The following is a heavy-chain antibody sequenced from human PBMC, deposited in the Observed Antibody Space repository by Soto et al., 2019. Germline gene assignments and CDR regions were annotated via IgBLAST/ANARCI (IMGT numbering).Heavy chain of an antibody. Sequence: SETLSLTCAVYGGSFSGYYWSWIRQPPGKGLEWIGEINHSGSTNYNPSLKSRVTISVDTSKNQFSLKLSSVTAADTAVYYCARDRGYCSGGSCLRKNWFDPWGQGTLVTVS. CDR1: GGSFSGYY. V-gene: IGHV4-34*01. CDR3: ARDRGYCSGGSCLRKNWFDP. D-gene: IGHD2-15*01. CDR2: INHSGST. J-gene: IGHJ5*02.